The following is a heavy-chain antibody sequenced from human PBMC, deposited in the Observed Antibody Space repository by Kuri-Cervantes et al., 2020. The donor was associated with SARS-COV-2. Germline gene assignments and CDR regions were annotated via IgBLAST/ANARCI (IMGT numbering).Heavy chain of an antibody. Sequence: SETLSLTCTVSGGSISSGGYYWSWIRQSPGKGLEWIGSMYHSGSTTCNPFLKSRVTISVDTSKNQFSLMLTSVTAADTAVYYCVRIPPGHITVFGVVIPAAFDVWGQGTMVTVSS. J-gene: IGHJ3*01. CDR3: VRIPPGHITVFGVVIPAAFDV. V-gene: IGHV4-39*07. D-gene: IGHD3-3*01. CDR1: GGSISSGGYY. CDR2: MYHSGST.